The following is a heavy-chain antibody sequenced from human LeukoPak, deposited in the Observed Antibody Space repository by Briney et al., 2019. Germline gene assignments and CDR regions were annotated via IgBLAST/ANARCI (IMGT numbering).Heavy chain of an antibody. J-gene: IGHJ2*01. V-gene: IGHV3-23*01. D-gene: IGHD6-19*01. CDR1: GFTFSSYG. Sequence: PGGSLRLSCAASGFTFSSYGMSWVRQAPGKGLEWVSAISASGGSTYYADSVKGRFTISRDNSKNTLYLQMNSLRAEDTAVYYCAKDSYSSGWYPKWYFDLWGRGTLVTVSS. CDR3: AKDSYSSGWYPKWYFDL. CDR2: ISASGGST.